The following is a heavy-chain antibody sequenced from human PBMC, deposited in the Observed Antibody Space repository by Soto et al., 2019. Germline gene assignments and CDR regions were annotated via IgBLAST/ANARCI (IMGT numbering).Heavy chain of an antibody. CDR3: APFNRFNH. J-gene: IGHJ5*02. CDR1: GFTFSSDG. V-gene: IGHV3-33*01. CDR2: IGYDGSNK. Sequence: QVQLVESGGGGVQPGRSLRLACAASGFTFSSDGMHWVRQAPGQGLEWVAVIGYDGSNKDYADAVKGRFTISRDNSKNTVYLQLKSLRSEDTAVDYGAPFNRFNHWGPGTLVHVSS.